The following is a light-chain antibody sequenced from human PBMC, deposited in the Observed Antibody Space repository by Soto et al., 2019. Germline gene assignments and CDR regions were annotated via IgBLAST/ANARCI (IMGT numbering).Light chain of an antibody. CDR1: SSDVGSYNL. V-gene: IGLV2-23*01. CDR3: CSYAGSLV. CDR2: EGR. J-gene: IGLJ2*01. Sequence: QSALTQPASVSGSPGQSITISCTGTSSDVGSYNLVSWYQQHPGRAPKLMIYEGRKRPSGVSNRFSGSKSGNTASLTISGLQAEDEADYYCCSYAGSLVFGGGTKVTVL.